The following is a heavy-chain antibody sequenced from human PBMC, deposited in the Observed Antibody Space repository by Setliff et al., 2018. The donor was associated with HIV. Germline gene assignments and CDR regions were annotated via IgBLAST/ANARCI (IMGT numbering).Heavy chain of an antibody. CDR2: IIPMFGTT. V-gene: IGHV1-69*13. CDR3: ATYCSGGSCYSRGYYGMDV. J-gene: IGHJ6*02. Sequence: SVKVSCKASGDTFSTFSINWVRQAPGQGLEWMGGIIPMFGTTNYAQKFQGRVTITADESTSTAYMELSSLRSEDTAVYYCATYCSGGSCYSRGYYGMDVWGQGTTVTVSS. D-gene: IGHD2-15*01. CDR1: GDTFSTFS.